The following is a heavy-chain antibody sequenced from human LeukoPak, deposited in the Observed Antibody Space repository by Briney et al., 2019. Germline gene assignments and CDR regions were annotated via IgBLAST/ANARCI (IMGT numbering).Heavy chain of an antibody. J-gene: IGHJ4*02. Sequence: RSSETLSLTCTVSGGSIISSGYNWGWIRQPPGKGLEWIGTLYDTGSTNYNPSLKSRVIISVDTSNNQFSLKLSTVTAADRAVYFCARRVRGSYSDYWSQGTLVTVSS. CDR1: GGSIISSGYN. CDR2: LYDTGST. CDR3: ARRVRGSYSDY. D-gene: IGHD1-26*01. V-gene: IGHV4-39*01.